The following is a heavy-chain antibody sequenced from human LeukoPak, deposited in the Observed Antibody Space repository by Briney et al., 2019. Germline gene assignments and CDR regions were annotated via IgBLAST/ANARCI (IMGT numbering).Heavy chain of an antibody. D-gene: IGHD6-19*01. CDR2: ISSSGNTT. J-gene: IGHJ4*02. Sequence: GGPLRLSCAASGFTFSDNYMSWIRQAPGKGLEWVSYISSSGNTTKNADSVKGRFTITRDNAKNSLYLQMNSLRAEDTAVYYCARDGGSAWFLDYWGQGTLVTVSS. V-gene: IGHV3-11*04. CDR1: GFTFSDNY. CDR3: ARDGGSAWFLDY.